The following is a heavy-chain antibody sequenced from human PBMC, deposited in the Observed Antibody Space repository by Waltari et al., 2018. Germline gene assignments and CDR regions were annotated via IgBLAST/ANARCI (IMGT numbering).Heavy chain of an antibody. CDR2: INTRNGGT. V-gene: IGHV1-2*02. J-gene: IGHJ4*02. CDR3: ARTYQSGSYSDY. CDR1: GYPFTSYY. D-gene: IGHD1-26*01. Sequence: QVQLVQSGAEVKKPGASVKVSCKTSGYPFTSYYMHWVRQAPGQGLEWMGWINTRNGGTNYAQKYQGRVTMTRDTSISTAYMELSRLISSDTAVYYCARTYQSGSYSDYWGQGTPVTVSS.